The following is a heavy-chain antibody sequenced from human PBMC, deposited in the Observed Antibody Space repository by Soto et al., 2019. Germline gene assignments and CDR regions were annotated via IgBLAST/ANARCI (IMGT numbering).Heavy chain of an antibody. CDR1: GGTFSRDA. D-gene: IGHD2-15*01. CDR2: IIPMFGTA. J-gene: IGHJ5*02. Sequence: QVQLVQSGAEVKKPGSSVKVSCKASGGTFSRDAISWVRQAPGQGLEWMGGIIPMFGTAKYVQKFQGRLTITADESTITAYMELRSLRSDDTAVYYCARGVVVVAASQLGWFDPWGQGTLVTVSS. CDR3: ARGVVVVAASQLGWFDP. V-gene: IGHV1-69*01.